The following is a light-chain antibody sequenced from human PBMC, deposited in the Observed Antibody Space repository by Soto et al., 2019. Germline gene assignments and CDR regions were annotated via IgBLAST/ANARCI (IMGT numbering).Light chain of an antibody. CDR3: QHYVYPQWT. J-gene: IGKJ1*01. Sequence: IVLTQSPGTLSLSPGDRATLSCRASQTGSNSYLAWYQQKSGQAPRLLIYGVSTRATGTPDRFSGSGSGTEFTLTIRRLEAEDFAVYFCQHYVYPQWTFGPGTKVDIK. CDR2: GVS. V-gene: IGKV3-20*01. CDR1: QTGSNSY.